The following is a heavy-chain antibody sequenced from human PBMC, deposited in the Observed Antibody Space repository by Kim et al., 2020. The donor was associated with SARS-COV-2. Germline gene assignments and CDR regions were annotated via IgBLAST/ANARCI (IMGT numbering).Heavy chain of an antibody. CDR3: AKDFPSAVAGADAFDI. D-gene: IGHD6-19*01. J-gene: IGHJ3*02. CDR1: GFTFSSYG. CDR2: ISYDGSNK. Sequence: GGSLRLSCAASGFTFSSYGMHWVRQAPGKGLEWVAVISYDGSNKYYADSVKGRFTISRDNSKNTLYLQMNSLRAEDTAVYYCAKDFPSAVAGADAFDIWGQGTMVTVSS. V-gene: IGHV3-30*18.